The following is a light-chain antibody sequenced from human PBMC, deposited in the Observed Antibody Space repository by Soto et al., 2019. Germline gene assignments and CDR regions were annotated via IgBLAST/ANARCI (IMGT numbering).Light chain of an antibody. CDR2: DAS. CDR3: QHSDTSSWT. Sequence: EIVLTQSPATLSLPPGERATLSCRASQSVSSYLAWYQQKPGQAPRLLIYDASNRATGIPARFSGSGSGTDFTLTISSLEPEDFALYYCQHSDTSSWTFGQGTRVEIK. J-gene: IGKJ1*01. CDR1: QSVSSY. V-gene: IGKV3-11*01.